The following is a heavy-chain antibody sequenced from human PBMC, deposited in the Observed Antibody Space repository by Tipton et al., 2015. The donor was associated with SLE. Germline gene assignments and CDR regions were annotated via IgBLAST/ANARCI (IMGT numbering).Heavy chain of an antibody. CDR2: VFYSGST. D-gene: IGHD3-22*01. J-gene: IGHJ4*02. CDR3: ARSLGTYYYDSTVAF. Sequence: TLSLTCTVSGASLTGDYWSWIRQPPGKGLEWIGYVFYSGSTNYNPSLKSRVTISVDTSKNQFSLKLSSVTAADTAVYYCARSLGTYYYDSTVAFWGQGTLVTVSS. V-gene: IGHV4-59*01. CDR1: GASLTGDY.